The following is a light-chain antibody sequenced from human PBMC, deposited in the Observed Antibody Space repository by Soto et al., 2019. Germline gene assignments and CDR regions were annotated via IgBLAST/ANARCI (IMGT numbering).Light chain of an antibody. CDR1: SSDVGGYDL. J-gene: IGLJ1*01. Sequence: QSALTQPASLSGSPGQSITISCTGTSSDVGGYDLVSWYQQHPGKAPKLLIYEASKRPSGVSNRFSGSKSGSTASLTISGLQSEDEADYYCCSYAGSSAPYVFGTGTKLTVL. V-gene: IGLV2-23*01. CDR2: EAS. CDR3: CSYAGSSAPYV.